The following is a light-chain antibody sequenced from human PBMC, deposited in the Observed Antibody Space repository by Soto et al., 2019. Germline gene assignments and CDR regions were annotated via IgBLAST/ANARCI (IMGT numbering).Light chain of an antibody. Sequence: DIQMTQSPSTLSGSVGDRGTITCRASQTISSWLAWYQQKPGKAPKLLIYDASSLESGVPSRFSGSGSGTEFTLTISSLQPDDFATYYCQHYNSYSEAFGQGTKVDI. J-gene: IGKJ1*01. CDR3: QHYNSYSEA. CDR2: DAS. V-gene: IGKV1-5*01. CDR1: QTISSW.